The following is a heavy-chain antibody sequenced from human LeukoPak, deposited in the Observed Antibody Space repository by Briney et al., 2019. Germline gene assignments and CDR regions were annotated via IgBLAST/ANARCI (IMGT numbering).Heavy chain of an antibody. CDR3: AKSGRLLSERFLEWLSSYYYYYYMDV. CDR1: GFTFSSYS. D-gene: IGHD3-3*01. J-gene: IGHJ6*03. Sequence: GGSLRLSCAASGFTFSSYSMNWVRQAPGKGLEWVTSINSSSSSSSSYIYYADSVKGRFTISRDNAKNTLYLQMNSLRAEGTAVYYCAKSGRLLSERFLEWLSSYYYYYYMDVWGKGTTVTVSS. V-gene: IGHV3-21*04. CDR2: INSSSSSSSSYI.